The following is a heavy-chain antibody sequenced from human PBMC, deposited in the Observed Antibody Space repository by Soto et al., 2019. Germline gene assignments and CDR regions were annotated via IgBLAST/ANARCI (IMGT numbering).Heavy chain of an antibody. V-gene: IGHV5-10-1*01. CDR2: IDPSDSYT. J-gene: IGHJ4*02. CDR3: ARLQAASGDNDLTFDY. D-gene: IGHD6-13*01. Sequence: GESLKISCKASGYIFTSHWIGWVRRMPGKGLEWMGRIDPSDSYTKYSPSFQGHVTISADKSISTAYLQWSSLKASDTAMYYCARLQAASGDNDLTFDYWGQGTLVTVSS. CDR1: GYIFTSHW.